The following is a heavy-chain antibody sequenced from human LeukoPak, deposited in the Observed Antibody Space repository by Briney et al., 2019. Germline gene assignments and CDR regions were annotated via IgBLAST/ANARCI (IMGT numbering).Heavy chain of an antibody. V-gene: IGHV3-43*02. Sequence: GGSLRLSCAASGFTFDDYAMHWVRQAPGKGLEWVSLISGDGGSTYYADSVKGRFTISRDNSKNSLYLQMNSLRTEDTALYYCAKDAYSSGWYGAFDIWGQGTMVTVSS. D-gene: IGHD6-19*01. J-gene: IGHJ3*02. CDR1: GFTFDDYA. CDR2: ISGDGGST. CDR3: AKDAYSSGWYGAFDI.